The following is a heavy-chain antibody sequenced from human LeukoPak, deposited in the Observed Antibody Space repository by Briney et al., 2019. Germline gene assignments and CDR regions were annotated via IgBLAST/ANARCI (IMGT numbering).Heavy chain of an antibody. D-gene: IGHD3-10*01. Sequence: ASVTVSCKASGYTFTSYGISWVRQAPGQGLEWMGWISAYNGNTNYAQKLQGRVTMTTDTSTSTAYMELRSLRSADTAVYYCAIDPQPGSPSFDYWGQGTLVTVSS. V-gene: IGHV1-18*01. CDR2: ISAYNGNT. J-gene: IGHJ4*02. CDR3: AIDPQPGSPSFDY. CDR1: GYTFTSYG.